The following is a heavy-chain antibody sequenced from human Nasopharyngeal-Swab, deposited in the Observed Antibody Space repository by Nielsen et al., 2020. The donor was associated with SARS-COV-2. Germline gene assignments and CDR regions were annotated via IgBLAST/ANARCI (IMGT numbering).Heavy chain of an antibody. CDR2: ISWDGGST. J-gene: IGHJ6*03. D-gene: IGHD6-6*01. CDR3: ARIAGRGSIYYYYMDV. V-gene: IGHV3-43D*03. Sequence: GESLKISCAASGFTFDDYAMHWVRQAPGKGLEWVSLISWDGGSTYYADSVQGRFTVSRDNAKNSVHLQMDSLRADDTAVYFCARIAGRGSIYYYYMDVWGTGTTVTVSS. CDR1: GFTFDDYA.